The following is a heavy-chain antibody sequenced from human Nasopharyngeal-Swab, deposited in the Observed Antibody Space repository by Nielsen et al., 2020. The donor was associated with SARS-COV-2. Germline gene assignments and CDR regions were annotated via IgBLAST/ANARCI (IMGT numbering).Heavy chain of an antibody. CDR3: ARDTIVVVADY. D-gene: IGHD3-22*01. CDR1: GYTFSRYG. J-gene: IGHJ4*02. CDR2: ISVDNGKT. V-gene: IGHV1-18*01. Sequence: SVKVSCKASGYTFSRYGISWVRQAPAQGLEWMGWISVDNGKTDYAQKLQGRVTMTTDTSTSTAYMELRSLRSDDTAVYYCARDTIVVVADYWGQGTLVTVSS.